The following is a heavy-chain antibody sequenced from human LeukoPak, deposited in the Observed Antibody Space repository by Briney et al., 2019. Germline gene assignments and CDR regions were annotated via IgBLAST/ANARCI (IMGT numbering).Heavy chain of an antibody. J-gene: IGHJ6*03. D-gene: IGHD3-3*01. CDR1: GYTFTSYG. CDR2: ISAYNGNT. V-gene: IGHV1-18*01. CDR3: ARAGVTIFGVVISVGWGNYYMDV. Sequence: ASVKVSCKASGYTFTSYGISWVRQAPGQGLEWMGWISAYNGNTNYAQKLQGRVTMTTDTSTSTAYMELRSLRSDDTAVYYCARAGVTIFGVVISVGWGNYYMDVWGKRTTVTVSS.